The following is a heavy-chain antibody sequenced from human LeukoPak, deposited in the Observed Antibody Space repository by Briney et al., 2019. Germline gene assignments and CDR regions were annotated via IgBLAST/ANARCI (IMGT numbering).Heavy chain of an antibody. CDR3: AKSYSSEENSYYYMDV. Sequence: GSLLLSCAASGFTVSSNYMSWVRQAPGTGLEWVSGISGSGIGGSTYHADSVKGRFTISRDNSKSTLYLEMNSLRAEDTAVYYCAKSYSSEENSYYYMDVWGKGTTVTVSS. D-gene: IGHD6-19*01. J-gene: IGHJ6*03. V-gene: IGHV3-23*01. CDR2: ISGSGIGGST. CDR1: GFTVSSNY.